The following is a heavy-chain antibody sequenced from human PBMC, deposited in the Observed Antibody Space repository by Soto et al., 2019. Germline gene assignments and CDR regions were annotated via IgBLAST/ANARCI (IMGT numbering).Heavy chain of an antibody. V-gene: IGHV3-11*05. CDR2: ISSSSSYT. J-gene: IGHJ6*02. CDR1: GFTFSDYY. D-gene: IGHD3-9*01. Sequence: GSLRLSCAASGFTFSDYYMSWIRQAPGKGLEWVSYISSSSSYTNYADSVKGRFTISRDNAKNSLYLQMNSLRAEDTAVYYCARGRHYDILTGYYAYYYYGMDVWGQGTTVTVSS. CDR3: ARGRHYDILTGYYAYYYYGMDV.